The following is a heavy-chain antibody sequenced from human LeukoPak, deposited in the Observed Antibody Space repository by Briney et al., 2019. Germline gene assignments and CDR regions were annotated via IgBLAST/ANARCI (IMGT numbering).Heavy chain of an antibody. CDR1: GLKFSNYV. D-gene: IGHD3-22*01. CDR2: ISSSGTTI. CDR3: ARDSAMKNYYDSSGYYINSYYFVY. J-gene: IGHJ4*02. V-gene: IGHV3-11*04. Sequence: GGSLRLSCVASGLKFSNYVMSWVRQAPGKGLEWVSYISSSGTTIYYADSVKGRFTISRDNAKNSLYLQMNDLRAGDTAVYYCARDSAMKNYYDSSGYYINSYYFVYWGQGTLVTVSS.